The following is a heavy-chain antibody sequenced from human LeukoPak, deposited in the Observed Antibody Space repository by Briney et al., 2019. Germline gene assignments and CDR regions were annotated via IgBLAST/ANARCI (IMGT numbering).Heavy chain of an antibody. V-gene: IGHV4-34*01. D-gene: IGHD2-8*01. CDR3: ARSYGLPNWFDP. Sequence: SETLSLTCAVYGGSFSGYYWSWIRQPPGKGLEWIGEINHSGSTNYNPSLKSRVTISVDTSKNQFSLKLSSVTAADTAVYYCARSYGLPNWFDPWGQGTLVTVSS. CDR1: GGSFSGYY. J-gene: IGHJ5*02. CDR2: INHSGST.